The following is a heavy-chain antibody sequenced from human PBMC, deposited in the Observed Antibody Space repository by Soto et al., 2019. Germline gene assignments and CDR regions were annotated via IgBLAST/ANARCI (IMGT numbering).Heavy chain of an antibody. V-gene: IGHV3-23*01. J-gene: IGHJ3*02. CDR1: GFTFSSYA. D-gene: IGHD7-27*01. Sequence: LSLTCAASGFTFSSYAMSWVRQAPGKGLEWVSAISGSGGSTYYADSVKGRFTISRDNSKNTLYLQMNSLRAEDTAVYYCAKDYGATGGAFDIWGQGTMVTVSS. CDR3: AKDYGATGGAFDI. CDR2: ISGSGGST.